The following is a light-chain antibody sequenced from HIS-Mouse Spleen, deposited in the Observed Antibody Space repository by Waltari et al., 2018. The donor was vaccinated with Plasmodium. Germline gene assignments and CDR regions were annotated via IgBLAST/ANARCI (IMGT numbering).Light chain of an antibody. CDR2: YDD. CDR3: AAWDDRLNGLV. CDR1: SSHIGNNA. Sequence: QSVLTQPPSVSEAPRQRVTISCSGSSSHIGNNAVTWYQQLPVKAPKLLIYYDDLLPSGVSDRFSGSKSGTSASLAISGRQSEDEADYYCAAWDDRLNGLVFGGGTKLTVL. J-gene: IGLJ2*01. V-gene: IGLV1-36*01.